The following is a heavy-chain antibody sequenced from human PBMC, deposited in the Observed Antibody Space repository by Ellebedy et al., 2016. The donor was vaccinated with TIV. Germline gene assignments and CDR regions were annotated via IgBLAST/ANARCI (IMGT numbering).Heavy chain of an antibody. Sequence: SETLSLXCAVYGGSFSGYYWSWIRQHPGKGLEWIGEINHSGSTNYNPSLKSRVTISVDTSKNQFSLKLSSVTAADTAVYYCARDPHCSSTSCPLDYWGQGTLVTVSS. CDR3: ARDPHCSSTSCPLDY. J-gene: IGHJ4*02. D-gene: IGHD2-2*01. CDR1: GGSFSGYY. V-gene: IGHV4-34*01. CDR2: INHSGST.